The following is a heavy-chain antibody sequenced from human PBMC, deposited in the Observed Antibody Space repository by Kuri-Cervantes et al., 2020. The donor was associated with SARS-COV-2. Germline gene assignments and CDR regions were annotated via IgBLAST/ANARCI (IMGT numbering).Heavy chain of an antibody. Sequence: GKSLQISWAASGFTLSSYWMSWVRQAPRKGLEWVANIKEDGSEKYDVDSVKGRFTISRDNAGNSLYRQMNSLRAEDATVYYCAKDPLYRGTYDLGKLDDWGRGTLVTVSS. D-gene: IGHD3-3*01. J-gene: IGHJ4*02. CDR1: GFTLSSYW. V-gene: IGHV3-7*01. CDR3: AKDPLYRGTYDLGKLDD. CDR2: IKEDGSEK.